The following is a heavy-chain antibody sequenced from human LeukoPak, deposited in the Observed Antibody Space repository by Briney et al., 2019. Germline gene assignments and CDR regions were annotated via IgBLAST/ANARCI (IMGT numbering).Heavy chain of an antibody. CDR3: ARDGRPLDY. J-gene: IGHJ4*02. CDR2: IRQDGGEK. Sequence: QAGGSLRLSCVDSGITFSRYWTSWVRQAPGKGLEWVANIRQDGGEKYYVDSVKGRFTISRDNAKNSVYLQMSSLRVEDTAVYYCARDGRPLDYWGQGTLVTASS. CDR1: GITFSRYW. V-gene: IGHV3-7*03.